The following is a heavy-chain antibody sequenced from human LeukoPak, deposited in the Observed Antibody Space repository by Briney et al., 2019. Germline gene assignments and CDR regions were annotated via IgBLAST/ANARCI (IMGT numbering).Heavy chain of an antibody. J-gene: IGHJ3*02. Sequence: PGGSLRLSCAASGFTFSSYSMNWVRQAPGKGLEWVSYISSSSSTIYYADSVKGRFTISRDNAKNSLYLQMNSLRAEDTAVYYCARAIVGAALDAFDIWGQGTMVTVSS. CDR3: ARAIVGAALDAFDI. CDR2: ISSSSSTI. V-gene: IGHV3-48*04. CDR1: GFTFSSYS. D-gene: IGHD1-26*01.